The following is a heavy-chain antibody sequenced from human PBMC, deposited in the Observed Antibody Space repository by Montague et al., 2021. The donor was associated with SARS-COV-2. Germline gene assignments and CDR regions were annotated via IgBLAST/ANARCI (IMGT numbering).Heavy chain of an antibody. CDR1: GASISRSDYY. CDR3: ARLLPDGTVVATDIPFDS. D-gene: IGHD2-21*02. CDR2: IHYIGNT. Sequence: SETLSLTCNVSGASISRSDYYWAWIRQPPGKGLELIGSIHYIGNTYYNPSLDSRFTISVDTSENPFSLKLRSVIAADTAVHYCARLLPDGTVVATDIPFDSWGQGTLVTVSS. J-gene: IGHJ4*02. V-gene: IGHV4-39*01.